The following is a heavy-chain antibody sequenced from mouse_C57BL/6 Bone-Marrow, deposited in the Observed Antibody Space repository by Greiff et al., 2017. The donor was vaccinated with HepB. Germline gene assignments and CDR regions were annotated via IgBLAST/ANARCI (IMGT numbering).Heavy chain of an antibody. CDR2: ISNGGGST. V-gene: IGHV5-12*01. D-gene: IGHD1-1*01. CDR3: ARRSPYYGSSFDY. J-gene: IGHJ2*01. Sequence: EVQLQESGGGLVQPGGSLKLSCAASGFTFSDYYMYWVRQTPEKRLEWVAYISNGGGSTYYPDTVKGRFTISRDNAKNTLYLQMSRLKSEDTAMYYCARRSPYYGSSFDYWGQGTTLTVSS. CDR1: GFTFSDYY.